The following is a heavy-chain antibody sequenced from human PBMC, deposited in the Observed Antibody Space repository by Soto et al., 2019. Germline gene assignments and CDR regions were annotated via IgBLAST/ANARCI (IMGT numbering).Heavy chain of an antibody. Sequence: PSETLSLTCAVYGGSFSGYYWSWIRQPPGKGLEWIGEINHSGSTNYNPSLKSRVTISVDTSKNQFSLKLSSVTAADTAVYYCARGRFWSRSWFDPWGQGTLVTVSS. J-gene: IGHJ5*02. CDR2: INHSGST. D-gene: IGHD3-3*01. CDR3: ARGRFWSRSWFDP. CDR1: GGSFSGYY. V-gene: IGHV4-34*01.